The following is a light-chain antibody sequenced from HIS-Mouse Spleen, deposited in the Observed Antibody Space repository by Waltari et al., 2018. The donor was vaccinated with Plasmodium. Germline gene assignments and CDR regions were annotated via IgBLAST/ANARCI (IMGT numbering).Light chain of an antibody. CDR3: CSYAGSYTYV. J-gene: IGLJ1*01. V-gene: IGLV2-11*01. CDR2: DVR. Sequence: QSALTQPRSVSGSPGQSVTISCTGTSSDVGGYNYVSWYQQHPGKAPKLMIYDVRKRPYGVPERFSGCKAGNTASLTIAGLQAEDEADYYCCSYAGSYTYVFGTGTKVTVL. CDR1: SSDVGGYNY.